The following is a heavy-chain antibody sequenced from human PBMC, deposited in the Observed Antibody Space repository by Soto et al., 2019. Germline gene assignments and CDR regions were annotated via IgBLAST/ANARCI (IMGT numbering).Heavy chain of an antibody. V-gene: IGHV3-53*01. CDR3: ASWHEREHAYDV. CDR1: GLTVSGKKY. J-gene: IGHJ3*01. CDR2: LYDVDGT. D-gene: IGHD1-1*01. Sequence: GGSLRLSCAAFGLTVSGKKYVAWVRQAPGKGLEWVSALYDVDGTYYADSVKGRFTTSRDSSKTTVYLQMNGLRPDDTAVYYCASWHEREHAYDVWGQGTTVTVS.